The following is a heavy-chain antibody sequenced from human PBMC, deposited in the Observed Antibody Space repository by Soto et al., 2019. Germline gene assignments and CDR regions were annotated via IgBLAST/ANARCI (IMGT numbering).Heavy chain of an antibody. J-gene: IGHJ6*01. D-gene: IGHD4-17*01. Sequence: MPGKGLEWMGIIYPGDSDTRYSPSFQGQVTVSANKSISTAYLQWSSLKASDTAVYSCARIRTTVTGTDVWRQRTSVP. CDR3: ARIRTTVTGTDV. V-gene: IGHV5-51*01. CDR2: IYPGDSDT.